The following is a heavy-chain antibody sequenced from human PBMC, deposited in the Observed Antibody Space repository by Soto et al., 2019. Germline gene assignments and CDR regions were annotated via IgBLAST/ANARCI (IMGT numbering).Heavy chain of an antibody. CDR3: ASKTYYYYGMDV. J-gene: IGHJ6*02. CDR1: GGTFSSYA. V-gene: IGHV1-69*13. CDR2: IIPIFGTA. Sequence: GASVKVSCKASGGTFSSYAISWVRQAPGQGLEWMGGIIPIFGTANYAQKFQGRVTITADESTSTAYMELSSLRSEDTAVYYCASKTYYYYGMDVWGQGTTVTVSS.